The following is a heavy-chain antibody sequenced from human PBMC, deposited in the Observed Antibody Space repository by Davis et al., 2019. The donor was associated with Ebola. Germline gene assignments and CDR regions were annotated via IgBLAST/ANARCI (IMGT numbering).Heavy chain of an antibody. V-gene: IGHV4-34*01. J-gene: IGHJ5*02. CDR3: ARVIYCSGGSCPDNWFDP. D-gene: IGHD2-15*01. Sequence: PSETLSLTCAVYGGSFSGYYWSWIRQPPGKGLEWIGEINHSGSTNYNPSLKSRVTISVDTSKNQFSLKLSSVTAADTAVYYCARVIYCSGGSCPDNWFDPWGQGTLVTVSS. CDR1: GGSFSGYY. CDR2: INHSGST.